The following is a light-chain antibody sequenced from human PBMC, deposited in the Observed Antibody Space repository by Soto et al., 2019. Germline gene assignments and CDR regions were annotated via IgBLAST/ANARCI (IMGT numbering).Light chain of an antibody. V-gene: IGKV1-39*01. J-gene: IGKJ1*01. Sequence: DIQMTQSPSSLSASVGDRVTITCRASQSISSYLNWYQQKPGEAPNLLIHTSFTLYSGVPSRFSGTGSGTDFTLTISSLQPEDVATYFCQQAFSAEWTFGQGTKVDIK. CDR1: QSISSY. CDR2: TSF. CDR3: QQAFSAEWT.